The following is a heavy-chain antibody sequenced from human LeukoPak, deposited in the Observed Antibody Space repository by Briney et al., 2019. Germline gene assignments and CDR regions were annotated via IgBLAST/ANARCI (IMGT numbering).Heavy chain of an antibody. CDR1: GYSFTSYW. CDR3: ARHDGSSWPFDY. V-gene: IGHV5-10-1*01. Sequence: GESLRTSCKGSGYSFTSYWISWVRQMPGKGLEWMGRIDPSDSYTNYSPSFQGHVTISADKSISTAYLQWSSLKASDTAMYYCARHDGSSWPFDYWGQGTLVTVSS. J-gene: IGHJ4*02. CDR2: IDPSDSYT. D-gene: IGHD6-13*01.